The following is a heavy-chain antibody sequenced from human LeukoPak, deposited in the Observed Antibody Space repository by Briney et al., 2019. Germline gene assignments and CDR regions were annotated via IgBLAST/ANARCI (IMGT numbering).Heavy chain of an antibody. Sequence: PSETLSLTCTVSGGSIGSYSWNWIRQSPGTGLEWIGYVYYSGSTMYNPSLRSRVTISVDTSKNQFSLKLSSVTAADTAVYYCARLKARDAFDIWGLGTMVTVSS. CDR2: VYYSGST. CDR1: GGSIGSYS. J-gene: IGHJ3*02. CDR3: ARLKARDAFDI. V-gene: IGHV4-59*08.